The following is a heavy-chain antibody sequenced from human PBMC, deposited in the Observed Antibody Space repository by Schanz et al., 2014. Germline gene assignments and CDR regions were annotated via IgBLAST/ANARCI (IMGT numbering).Heavy chain of an antibody. D-gene: IGHD5-18*01. CDR2: IDRDGSRT. Sequence: EVQLVESGGGLVQPGGSLRLSCAASTFTFSSYWMHWVRQAPGKGLVWVSRIDRDGSRTNYADSVKGRFTISRDNAKSTVYLQMKSLVVEDMAVYYCARGGYSYGAGYYAMDVWGQGTAVTVSS. CDR1: TFTFSSYW. V-gene: IGHV3-74*01. J-gene: IGHJ6*02. CDR3: ARGGYSYGAGYYAMDV.